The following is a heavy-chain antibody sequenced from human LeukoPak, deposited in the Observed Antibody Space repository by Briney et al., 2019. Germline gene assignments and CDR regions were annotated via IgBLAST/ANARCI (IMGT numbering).Heavy chain of an antibody. Sequence: GWSLRLSCATSRFTFSRHWMSWVRQAPGKGPEWVANIKQDGSERYYVHSVKGRFTISRDNAKNSLYLQMNSLRAEDTAVYYCARDGGHSTDLDYWGQGILVTVSS. CDR3: ARDGGHSTDLDY. CDR1: RFTFSRHW. J-gene: IGHJ4*02. CDR2: IKQDGSER. V-gene: IGHV3-7*01. D-gene: IGHD2-8*02.